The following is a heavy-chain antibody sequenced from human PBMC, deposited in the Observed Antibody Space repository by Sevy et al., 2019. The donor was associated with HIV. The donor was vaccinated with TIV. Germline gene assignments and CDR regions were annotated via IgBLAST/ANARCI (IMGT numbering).Heavy chain of an antibody. V-gene: IGHV4-59*13. D-gene: IGHD2-8*01. CDR1: GGSITGYF. CDR3: ARLHNNGFVNY. CDR2: IHYGGRT. Sequence: SETLSLTCTVSGGSITGYFWSWMRQPPGKGLEWIGNIHYGGRTNYNPSLTSRVTISVDTSENQFSLRLTSVTAADTAVYHCARLHNNGFVNYWGQGTLVTVSS. J-gene: IGHJ4*02.